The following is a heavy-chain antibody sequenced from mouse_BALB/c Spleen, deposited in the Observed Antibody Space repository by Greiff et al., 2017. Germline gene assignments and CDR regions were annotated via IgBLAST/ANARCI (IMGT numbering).Heavy chain of an antibody. CDR1: GFTFSNYW. Sequence: EVKLQESGGGLVQPGGSMKLSCVASGFTFSNYWMNWVRQSPEKGLEWVAEIRLKSNNYATHYAESVKGRFTISRDDSKSSVYLQMNNLRAEDTGIYCCTRNYRYDVWYFDVWGAGTTVTVSS. J-gene: IGHJ1*01. D-gene: IGHD2-14*01. CDR2: IRLKSNNYAT. V-gene: IGHV6-6*02. CDR3: TRNYRYDVWYFDV.